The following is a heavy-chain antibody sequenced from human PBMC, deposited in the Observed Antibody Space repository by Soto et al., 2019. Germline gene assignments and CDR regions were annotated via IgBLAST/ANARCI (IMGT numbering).Heavy chain of an antibody. J-gene: IGHJ4*02. Sequence: GGSLRLSCAASGFTFGNYGMHWVRQAPGKGLEWVAVISYDGSNKYYADSVKGRFTISRDNSKNTLYLQMNSLRAEDTAVYYCAKDTSSVVPAAIFPGSDHPRPGPPDNWGQGTLVTVSS. CDR2: ISYDGSNK. D-gene: IGHD2-2*02. CDR3: AKDTSSVVPAAIFPGSDHPRPGPPDN. V-gene: IGHV3-30*18. CDR1: GFTFGNYG.